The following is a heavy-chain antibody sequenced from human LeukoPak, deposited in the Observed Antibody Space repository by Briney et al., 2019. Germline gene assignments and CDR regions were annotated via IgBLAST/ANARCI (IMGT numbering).Heavy chain of an antibody. Sequence: PSETLSLTCTVSGGSISSSSYYWGWIRQPPGKGLEWIGSIYYSGSTYYNPSLKSRVTISVDTSKNQFSLKLSSVTAADTAVYYCARVSSPRCTNGVCSQYYYYYGMDVWGQGTTVTVSS. CDR3: ARVSSPRCTNGVCSQYYYYYGMDV. V-gene: IGHV4-39*07. CDR1: GGSISSSSYY. J-gene: IGHJ6*02. D-gene: IGHD2-8*01. CDR2: IYYSGST.